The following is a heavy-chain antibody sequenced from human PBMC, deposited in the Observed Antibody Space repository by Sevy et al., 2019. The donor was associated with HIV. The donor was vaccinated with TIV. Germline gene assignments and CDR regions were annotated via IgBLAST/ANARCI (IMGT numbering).Heavy chain of an antibody. CDR1: GYTFSGYD. CDR2: MNPDSGRR. J-gene: IGHJ6*02. Sequence: ASVKVSCKASGYTFSGYDINWVRQATGQGLEWMGWMNPDSGRRGYPPKFQGRVTMTTNTSIDTAYMELRRLRSEDSAVYYCARADLDSRNFFYYYGMDVWGQGTTVTVSS. V-gene: IGHV1-8*02. CDR3: ARADLDSRNFFYYYGMDV. D-gene: IGHD6-13*01.